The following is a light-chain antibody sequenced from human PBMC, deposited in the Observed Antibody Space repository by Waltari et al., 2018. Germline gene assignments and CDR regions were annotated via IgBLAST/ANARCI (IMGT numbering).Light chain of an antibody. CDR1: QSVRGY. V-gene: IGKV3-11*01. CDR3: QHRGHWPPDAT. Sequence: ELVLTQSPATLSLSPGERATLSCRASQSVRGYIAWYQRKPGQAPRLLIYDTTNRAPCLPARFSGSGSRTDFTLTISSLEPEDFAVYYCQHRGHWPPDATFGPGTKVDIK. CDR2: DTT. J-gene: IGKJ3*01.